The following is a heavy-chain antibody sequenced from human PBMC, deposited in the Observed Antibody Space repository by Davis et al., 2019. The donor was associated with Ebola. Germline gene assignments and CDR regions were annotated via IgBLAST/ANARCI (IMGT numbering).Heavy chain of an antibody. D-gene: IGHD3-10*01. Sequence: GESLKISCAASGFTFSSDAMSWVRQAPGKGLEWVLHISGSGDSIYYADSVKGRFTISRYNSKSTLYLQMTSLRVEDTAVYYCAKEAFGSGSYHINYWGQRTLVTVSS. CDR1: GFTFSSDA. V-gene: IGHV3-23*01. CDR2: ISGSGDSI. J-gene: IGHJ4*02. CDR3: AKEAFGSGSYHINY.